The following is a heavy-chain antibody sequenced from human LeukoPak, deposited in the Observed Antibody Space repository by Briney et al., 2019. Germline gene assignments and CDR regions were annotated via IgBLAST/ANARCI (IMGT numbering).Heavy chain of an antibody. Sequence: GGSLRLSCAASGFTFNSYAMHWVRQAAGKGLEWVAIISYAGRNKFYADSVKGRFAISRDNSKNTLYLQMDSLRAEDTAVYYCAKTKVGTGLDALDIWGQGTMVTVSS. CDR1: GFTFNSYA. D-gene: IGHD2-21*02. J-gene: IGHJ3*02. V-gene: IGHV3-30*09. CDR3: AKTKVGTGLDALDI. CDR2: ISYAGRNK.